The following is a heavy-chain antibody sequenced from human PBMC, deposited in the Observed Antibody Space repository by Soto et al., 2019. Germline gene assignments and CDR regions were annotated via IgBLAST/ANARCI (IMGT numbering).Heavy chain of an antibody. J-gene: IGHJ3*02. CDR1: GFTFDDYA. CDR3: AKDSQSSNFNAFDI. CDR2: ISWDSGSV. V-gene: IGHV3-9*01. D-gene: IGHD4-4*01. Sequence: HPGGSLRLSCAASGFTFDDYAMHWVRQTPGKGLEWVSGISWDSGSVGYADSVKGRFTISRDNAKNSLFLQMNSLRPEDTALYYCAKDSQSSNFNAFDIWGQGTMVTVSS.